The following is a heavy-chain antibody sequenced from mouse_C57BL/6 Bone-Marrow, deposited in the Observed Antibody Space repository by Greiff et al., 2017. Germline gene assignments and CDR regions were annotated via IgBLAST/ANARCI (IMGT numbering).Heavy chain of an antibody. CDR3: AVVAPFDY. CDR1: GFNIKDYY. CDR2: IEPEDGET. V-gene: IGHV14-2*01. Sequence: VQLQQSGAELVKPGASVKLSCTASGFNIKDYYMHWVKQRTEQGLEWIGRIEPEDGETKYAPNFQGKATITADTSSNTAYLQLSSLTSEDTAVYYCAVVAPFDYWGQGTTLTVSA. D-gene: IGHD1-1*01. J-gene: IGHJ2*01.